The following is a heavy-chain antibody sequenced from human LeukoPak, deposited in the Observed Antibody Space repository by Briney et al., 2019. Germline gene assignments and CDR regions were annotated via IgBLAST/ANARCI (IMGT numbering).Heavy chain of an antibody. CDR3: ARNSGYYSPHYFDY. CDR2: INTNTGNP. J-gene: IGHJ4*02. CDR1: GYTFTSYT. Sequence: ASVTVSCTASGYTFTSYTMNWVRQAPGQGLEWMGWINTNTGNPTYAQGFTGRFVFSLDTSVSTAYLQISSLKAEDTAVYYCARNSGYYSPHYFDYWGQGTLVTVSS. V-gene: IGHV7-4-1*02. D-gene: IGHD3-22*01.